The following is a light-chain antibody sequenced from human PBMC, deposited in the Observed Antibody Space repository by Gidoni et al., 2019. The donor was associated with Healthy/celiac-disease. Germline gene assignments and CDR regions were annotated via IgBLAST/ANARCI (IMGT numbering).Light chain of an antibody. V-gene: IGKV1-13*02. CDR2: DAS. CDR1: QGISSA. Sequence: AIQLTQSPSSLSASVGDRVTITCRASQGISSALAWYQQEPGKAPKLVIYDASSLESGVPLRFSGSGSGTDFTLTISSLQPEDSASYYCQQFNSYPLTFXPXTKVDIK. J-gene: IGKJ3*01. CDR3: QQFNSYPLT.